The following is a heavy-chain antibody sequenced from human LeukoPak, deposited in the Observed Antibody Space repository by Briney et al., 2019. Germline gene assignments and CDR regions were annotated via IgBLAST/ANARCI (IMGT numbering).Heavy chain of an antibody. CDR2: INPSGGST. V-gene: IGHV1-46*01. CDR3: AKGPAGERLDY. CDR1: GYTLTSYY. J-gene: IGHJ4*02. D-gene: IGHD1-26*01. Sequence: ASVKVSCKASGYTLTSYYMHWVRQAPGQGLEWMGIINPSGGSTSYAQKFQGRVTMTRDMSTSTVYMELSSLRSEDTAVYYCAKGPAGERLDYWGQGTLVTVSS.